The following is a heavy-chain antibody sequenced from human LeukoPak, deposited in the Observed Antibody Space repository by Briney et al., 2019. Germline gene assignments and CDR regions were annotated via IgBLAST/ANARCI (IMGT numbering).Heavy chain of an antibody. CDR1: GFTFSSYG. CDR2: ISYDGSNK. CDR3: AKDGYSYGRGVYFDC. J-gene: IGHJ4*02. Sequence: GGSLRLSCAASGFTFSSYGMNWVRQAPGKGLEWVAVISYDGSNKYYADSVKGRFTITRDNSKNTLYLQMNSLRAEDTAVYYCAKDGYSYGRGVYFDCWGQGTLVTVSS. V-gene: IGHV3-30*18. D-gene: IGHD5-18*01.